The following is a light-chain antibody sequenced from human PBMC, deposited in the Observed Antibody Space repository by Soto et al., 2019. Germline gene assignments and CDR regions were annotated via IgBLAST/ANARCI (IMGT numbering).Light chain of an antibody. Sequence: QALLAPPPPPFASPGQAVTISCPGNNTELGGYNYVSWYQHHPGTAPKLIIYEVYKRPSGVPDRFSGSKSGNTAALTVSGLQAEDEADYYCSSYVGTNSYVFGTGTKVTVL. V-gene: IGLV2-8*01. CDR2: EVY. J-gene: IGLJ1*01. CDR1: NTELGGYNY. CDR3: SSYVGTNSYV.